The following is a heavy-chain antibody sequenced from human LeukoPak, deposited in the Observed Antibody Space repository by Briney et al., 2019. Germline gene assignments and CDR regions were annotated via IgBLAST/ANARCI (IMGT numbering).Heavy chain of an antibody. CDR1: GFTFSSFG. Sequence: GGSLRLSCAASGFTFSSFGMSWVRQAPGKGLEWVSAISGSGGSTYNADSVKGRFTISRDNSKNTLYLQMNSLRAEDTAVYYCAKEEMATIGSRIYFDYWGQGTLVTVSS. D-gene: IGHD5-24*01. CDR2: ISGSGGST. CDR3: AKEEMATIGSRIYFDY. V-gene: IGHV3-23*01. J-gene: IGHJ4*02.